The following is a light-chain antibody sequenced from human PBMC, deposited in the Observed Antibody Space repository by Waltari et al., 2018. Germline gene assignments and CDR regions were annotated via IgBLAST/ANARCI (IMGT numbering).Light chain of an antibody. V-gene: IGLV2-23*02. CDR1: NSAIGDYNY. CDR2: DVV. Sequence: QSALTQPASVSGSPAQSITISCTGTNSAIGDYNYVSWYRKHQGKVPKLIIYDVVKRPSGISDRFSGSKSGNTASLTISGLRPEDESHYFCCSYAGRKTLIFGGGTELTV. J-gene: IGLJ2*01. CDR3: CSYAGRKTLI.